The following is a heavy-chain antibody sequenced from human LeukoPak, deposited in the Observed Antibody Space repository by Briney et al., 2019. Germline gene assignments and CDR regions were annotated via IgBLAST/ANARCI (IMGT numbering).Heavy chain of an antibody. D-gene: IGHD7-27*01. V-gene: IGHV3-72*01. J-gene: IGHJ4*02. CDR1: GFILSDHY. Sequence: GGSLRLSCAASGFILSDHYMDWVRRAPGKGLEWVGRTKSKADSYTTEYAASVKGRFTISRDDSKNSLYLQMNSLRTEDTGVYYCARSVYGDYYFDYWGQGILVTVAS. CDR2: TKSKADSYTT. CDR3: ARSVYGDYYFDY.